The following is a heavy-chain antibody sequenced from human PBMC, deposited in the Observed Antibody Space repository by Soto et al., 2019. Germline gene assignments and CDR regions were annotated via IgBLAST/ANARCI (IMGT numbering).Heavy chain of an antibody. J-gene: IGHJ4*02. D-gene: IGHD1-1*01. CDR2: IYYGGST. CDR3: ARRNPHAYIDY. CDR1: GVTISSYY. Sequence: WETLSLTCAVSGVTISSYYWNWIRQPPGKGLEWIAHIYYGGSTNYNPSLKSRITISVDTSKIQVSQKLSSVSVADTAVYYCARRNPHAYIDYWGQGTLVTVSS. V-gene: IGHV4-59*01.